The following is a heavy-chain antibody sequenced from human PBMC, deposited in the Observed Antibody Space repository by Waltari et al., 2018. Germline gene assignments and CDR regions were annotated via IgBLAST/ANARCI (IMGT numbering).Heavy chain of an antibody. CDR1: GGTFSSYA. J-gene: IGHJ2*01. V-gene: IGHV1-69*13. D-gene: IGHD6-19*01. Sequence: QVQLVQSGAEVKKPGSSVKVSCKASGGTFSSYAISWVRQAPGQGLEWMEGIIPMFCTANYGQKFQGRVTITADESTSTAYMELSSLRSEDTAVYYCARTAVAGLYWYFDLWGRGTLVTVSS. CDR2: IIPMFCTA. CDR3: ARTAVAGLYWYFDL.